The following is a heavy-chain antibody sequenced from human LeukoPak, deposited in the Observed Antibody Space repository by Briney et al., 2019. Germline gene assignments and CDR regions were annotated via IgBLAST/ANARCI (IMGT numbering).Heavy chain of an antibody. CDR3: AKDLIAAADYFDY. J-gene: IGHJ4*02. CDR2: ISYDGSNK. D-gene: IGHD6-13*01. V-gene: IGHV3-30*18. CDR1: GFTFGSYG. Sequence: PGGSLRLSCAASGFTFGSYGMHWVRQAPGKGLEWVAVISYDGSNKYYADSVKGRFTISRDNSKNTLYLQMNSLRAEDTAVYYCAKDLIAAADYFDYWGQGTLVTVSS.